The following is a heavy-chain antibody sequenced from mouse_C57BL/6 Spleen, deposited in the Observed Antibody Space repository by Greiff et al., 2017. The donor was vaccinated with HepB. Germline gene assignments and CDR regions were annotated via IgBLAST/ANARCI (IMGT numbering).Heavy chain of an antibody. D-gene: IGHD2-4*01. V-gene: IGHV5-4*01. J-gene: IGHJ4*01. Sequence: DVHLVESGGGLVKPGGSLKLSCAASGFTFSSYAMSWVRQTPEKRLEWVATISDGGSYTYYPDNVKGRFTISRDNAKNNLYLQMSHLKSEDTAMYYWEREGPDYDTMDYWGEGTSVTVSS. CDR1: GFTFSSYA. CDR3: EREGPDYDTMDY. CDR2: ISDGGSYT.